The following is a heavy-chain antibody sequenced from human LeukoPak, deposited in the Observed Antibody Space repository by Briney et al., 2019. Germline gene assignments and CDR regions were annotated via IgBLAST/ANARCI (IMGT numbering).Heavy chain of an antibody. D-gene: IGHD5-18*01. Sequence: AASVKVSCTASGYTFTGYYMHWVRQAPGQGLEWMGWINPNSGGTNYAQKFQGRVNMTRDTSISTAYMELSRLRSADTAVYYCPRAPVDTAMVTDFSYWGQGTLVTVSS. CDR2: INPNSGGT. CDR1: GYTFTGYY. J-gene: IGHJ4*02. V-gene: IGHV1-2*02. CDR3: PRAPVDTAMVTDFSY.